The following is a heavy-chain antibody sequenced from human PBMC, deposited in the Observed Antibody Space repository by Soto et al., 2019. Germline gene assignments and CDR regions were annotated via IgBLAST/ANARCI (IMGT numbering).Heavy chain of an antibody. CDR2: IIPIFGTA. D-gene: IGHD5-18*01. V-gene: IGHV1-69*13. CDR3: ASSGNTAMVQYYYYYYGMDV. J-gene: IGHJ6*02. CDR1: GGTFSSYA. Sequence: ASVKVSCKASGGTFSSYAISWVRQAPGQGLEWMGGIIPIFGTANYAQKFQGRVTITADESTSTAYMELSSLRSEDTAVYYCASSGNTAMVQYYYYYYGMDVWGQGTTVTVSS.